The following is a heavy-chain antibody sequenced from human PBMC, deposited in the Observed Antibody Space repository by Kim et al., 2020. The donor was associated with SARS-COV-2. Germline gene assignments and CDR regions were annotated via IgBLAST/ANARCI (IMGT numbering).Heavy chain of an antibody. J-gene: IGHJ4*02. CDR3: ATHLDCSSTSCGPAGNFDY. D-gene: IGHD2-2*01. CDR1: GYSFTSYW. CDR2: IYPGDSDT. Sequence: GESLKISCKGSGYSFTSYWIGWVRQMPGKGLEWMGIIYPGDSDTRYSPSFQGQVTISADKSISTAYLQWSSLKASDTAMYYCATHLDCSSTSCGPAGNFDYWGQGTLVTVSS. V-gene: IGHV5-51*01.